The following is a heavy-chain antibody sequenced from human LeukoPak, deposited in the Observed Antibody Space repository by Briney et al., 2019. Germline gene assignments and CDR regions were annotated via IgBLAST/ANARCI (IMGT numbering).Heavy chain of an antibody. Sequence: SETLSLTCAVYGGSFSGYYWSWIRQPPGKGLEWSGEINHSGSTNYNPSLKSRVTISVDTSKNQFSLKLSSVTAADTAVYYCARVSVVVTALFDYWGQGTLVTVSS. D-gene: IGHD2-21*02. CDR3: ARVSVVVTALFDY. CDR1: GGSFSGYY. J-gene: IGHJ4*02. V-gene: IGHV4-34*01. CDR2: INHSGST.